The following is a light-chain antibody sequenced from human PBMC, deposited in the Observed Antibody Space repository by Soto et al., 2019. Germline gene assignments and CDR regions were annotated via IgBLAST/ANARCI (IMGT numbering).Light chain of an antibody. CDR1: QSVSSN. V-gene: IGKV3-20*01. Sequence: EIVLTQSPATLSVSPGERATLSCRASQSVSSNLAWYQQKPGQAPRLLIYGASDRATGTPDRFSGSGSGTDFTLTISRLEPEDSAVYYCQQFDDSATFGQGTRLEIK. CDR2: GAS. CDR3: QQFDDSAT. J-gene: IGKJ5*01.